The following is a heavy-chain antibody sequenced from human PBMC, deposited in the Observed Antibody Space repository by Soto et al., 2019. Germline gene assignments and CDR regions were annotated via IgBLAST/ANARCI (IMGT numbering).Heavy chain of an antibody. V-gene: IGHV3-30-3*01. CDR3: ARRIAVAGLDY. Sequence: QVQLVEAGGGVVQPGRSLRLSCAASGFTISTYAVHWVRQAPGKGLEWVSVISNDESKKYYADSVKGRFTISRDKSNNTVYLQMNSLRAEDTAVYYCARRIAVAGLDYWGSGPLVTVSS. CDR1: GFTISTYA. CDR2: ISNDESKK. D-gene: IGHD6-19*01. J-gene: IGHJ4*02.